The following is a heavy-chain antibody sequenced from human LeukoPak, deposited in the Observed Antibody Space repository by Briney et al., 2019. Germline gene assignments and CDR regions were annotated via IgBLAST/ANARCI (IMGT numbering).Heavy chain of an antibody. Sequence: ASVKVSCKASGYTFTSYGISWVRQAPGQGLEWMGWISAYNGNTNYAQKLQGRVTMTTDTSTSTAYMELRSLRSDDTAVYYCARDSGLIYDHYYGMDAWGQGTTVTVSS. V-gene: IGHV1-18*01. D-gene: IGHD3-10*01. CDR2: ISAYNGNT. J-gene: IGHJ6*02. CDR1: GYTFTSYG. CDR3: ARDSGLIYDHYYGMDA.